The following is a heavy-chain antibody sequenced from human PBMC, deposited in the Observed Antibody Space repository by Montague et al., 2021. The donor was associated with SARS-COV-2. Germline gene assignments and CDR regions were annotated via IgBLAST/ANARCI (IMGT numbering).Heavy chain of an antibody. J-gene: IGHJ4*02. CDR3: IRGWESWFF. CDR2: IDQSGKT. D-gene: IGHD3-22*01. CDR1: GRSISSSSYY. V-gene: IGHV4-39*07. Sequence: SETLSLTCTVSGRSISSSSYYWCWIRQPPGKVLGCSGIIDQSGKTNYKPTLKSRVTISADTSKSQFSLKLNSVTAADTAVYYCIRGWESWFFWGQGTLVTVSS.